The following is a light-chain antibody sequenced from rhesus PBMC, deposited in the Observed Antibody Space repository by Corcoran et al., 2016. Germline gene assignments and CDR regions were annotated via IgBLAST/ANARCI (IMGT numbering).Light chain of an antibody. J-gene: IGKJ1*01. Sequence: DIQMIQSPSSLSASVGDTVTITCRASQDIDNVLAWYQQKPGKAPTLLIYYASTLQSGVPSRFSGRGFGTDFTLAISSLQPEDFATYDCQNCYGNPPWTFGQGTKVEMK. CDR1: QDIDNV. CDR3: QNCYGNPPWT. V-gene: IGKV1-25*01. CDR2: YAS.